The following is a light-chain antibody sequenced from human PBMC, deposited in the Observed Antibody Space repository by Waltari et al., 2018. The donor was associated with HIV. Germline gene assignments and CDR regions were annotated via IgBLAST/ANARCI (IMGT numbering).Light chain of an antibody. J-gene: IGKJ2*01. V-gene: IGKV3-20*01. CDR1: QSISSRY. Sequence: DIVLTQSPGTLSLPPGKRVPLSCSASQSISSRYLAWYQQKPGQAPRLLIHGASSRATGIPDRFSGSGSGTDFTLTISRLEPEDFAVCYCQLYDNSPGYTFGQGTKLEIK. CDR3: QLYDNSPGYT. CDR2: GAS.